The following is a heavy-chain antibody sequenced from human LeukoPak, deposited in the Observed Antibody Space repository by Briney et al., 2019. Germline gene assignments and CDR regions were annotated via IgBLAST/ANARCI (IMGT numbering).Heavy chain of an antibody. D-gene: IGHD3-22*01. CDR1: GFTFSSYG. CDR2: ISYDGSNK. Sequence: GGSLRLSWAAAGFTFSSYGMDWVSQAPGKGLEWVAAISYDGSNKYYADSVKGRFTISRDNSKNTLYLQMNSLRAEDTAVYYCATKGGNYYDSSGYPAIWGQGTLVTVSS. V-gene: IGHV3-30*03. CDR3: ATKGGNYYDSSGYPAI. J-gene: IGHJ4*02.